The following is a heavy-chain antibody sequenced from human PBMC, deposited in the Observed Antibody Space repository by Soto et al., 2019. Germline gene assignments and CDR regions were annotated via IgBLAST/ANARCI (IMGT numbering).Heavy chain of an antibody. CDR3: AKDQSRLLWFGELNQGPFDY. V-gene: IGHV3-73*01. Sequence: PGGSLRLSCAASGFSFSGSDIHWVRQASGEGLEWVGRIKTKAENYATALAASVKGRFSMSRDDSRNTAYLEMSSLKAEDTAVYYCAKDQSRLLWFGELNQGPFDYWGQGTLVTSPQ. CDR2: IKTKAENYAT. J-gene: IGHJ4*02. CDR1: GFSFSGSD. D-gene: IGHD3-10*01.